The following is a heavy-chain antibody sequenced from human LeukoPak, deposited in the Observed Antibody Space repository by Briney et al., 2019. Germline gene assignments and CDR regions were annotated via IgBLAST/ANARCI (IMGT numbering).Heavy chain of an antibody. CDR3: ARDRDVELCFYMDV. Sequence: PGGSLRLSCAASGFTFDDYGMSWVRQAPGKGLEWGSGINWNGGSTGYADSVKGRFTISRDNAKNSLYLQMNSLRAENTALYYCARDRDVELCFYMDVWGKGTTVTVSS. V-gene: IGHV3-20*04. CDR1: GFTFDDYG. J-gene: IGHJ6*03. CDR2: INWNGGST. D-gene: IGHD1-7*01.